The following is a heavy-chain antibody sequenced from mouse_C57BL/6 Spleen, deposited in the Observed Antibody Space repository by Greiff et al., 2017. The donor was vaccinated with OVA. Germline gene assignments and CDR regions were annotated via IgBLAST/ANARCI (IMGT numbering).Heavy chain of an antibody. V-gene: IGHV1-63*01. CDR2: IYPGGGYT. D-gene: IGHD2-2*01. CDR1: GYTFTNYW. CDR3: EREGYDGAWFAY. J-gene: IGHJ3*01. Sequence: QVQLKQSGAELVRPGTSVKMSCKASGYTFTNYWIGWAKQRPGHGLEWIGDIYPGGGYTNYNEKFKGKATLTADKSSSTAYMQFSSLTSEDSAIYYCEREGYDGAWFAYWGQGTLVTVSA.